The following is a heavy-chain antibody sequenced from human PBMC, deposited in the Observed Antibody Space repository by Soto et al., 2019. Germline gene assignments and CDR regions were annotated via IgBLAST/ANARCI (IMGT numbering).Heavy chain of an antibody. V-gene: IGHV4-31*03. CDR2: IYYSGCT. J-gene: IGHJ4*02. CDR1: GGSISSGGYY. D-gene: IGHD3-22*01. Sequence: PSETLSLTCTVSGGSISSGGYYWSWIRQHPGKGLEWIGYIYYSGCTYYNPSLKSRVTISVDTSKNQFSLKLSSVTAADTAVYYCARANVKDSSFDYWGQGTLVTVSS. CDR3: ARANVKDSSFDY.